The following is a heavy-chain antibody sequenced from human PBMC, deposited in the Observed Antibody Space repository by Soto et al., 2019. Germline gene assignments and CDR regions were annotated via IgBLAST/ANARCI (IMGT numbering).Heavy chain of an antibody. V-gene: IGHV1-69*01. D-gene: IGHD6-13*01. Sequence: QVQLVQSGAEVKKPGSSVKVSCKASGGTFSSYAISWVRQAPGQGLEWMGGIIPIFGTANYEQKFQGRVTIPAAESTSTAYMDLSSLRSEDTAVYYCASRREGGSSYRYGMDVWGQGTTVTVSS. CDR1: GGTFSSYA. CDR2: IIPIFGTA. J-gene: IGHJ6*02. CDR3: ASRREGGSSYRYGMDV.